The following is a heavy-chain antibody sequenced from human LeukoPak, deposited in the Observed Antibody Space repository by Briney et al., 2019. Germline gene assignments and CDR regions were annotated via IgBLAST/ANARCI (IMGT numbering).Heavy chain of an antibody. J-gene: IGHJ4*02. CDR3: AIARYFDWLPHIDY. CDR2: IYHSGST. V-gene: IGHV4-30-2*01. CDR1: GGSISSGGYS. Sequence: SQTLSLTCAVSGGSISSGGYSWSWIRQPPGKGLEWIGYIYHSGSTYYNPSLKSRVTISVDRSKNQFSLKLSSVTAADTAVYYCAIARYFDWLPHIDYWGQGTLVTVSS. D-gene: IGHD3-9*01.